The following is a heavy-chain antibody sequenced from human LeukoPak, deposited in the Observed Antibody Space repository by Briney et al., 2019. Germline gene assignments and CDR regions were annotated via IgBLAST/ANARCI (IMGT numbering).Heavy chain of an antibody. CDR3: ARGLSGGYYIP. CDR1: GFIFSDYY. Sequence: ESGGSLRLSCAASGFIFSDYYMSWVRQAPGKGLEWVSYISSSGSTISSADSVKGRFTISRDNAKNSLYLQMNSLRAEDTAVYYCARGLSGGYYIPWGQGTLVTVSS. CDR2: ISSSGSTI. V-gene: IGHV3-11*01. J-gene: IGHJ5*02. D-gene: IGHD3-3*01.